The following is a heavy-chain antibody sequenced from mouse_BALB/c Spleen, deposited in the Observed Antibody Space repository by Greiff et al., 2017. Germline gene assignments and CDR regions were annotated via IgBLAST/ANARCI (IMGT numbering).Heavy chain of an antibody. CDR3: ASSSYGNGNFDY. CDR1: GYTFTSYW. V-gene: IGHV1-69*02. J-gene: IGHJ2*01. Sequence: QVQLQQPGAELVKPGAPVKLSCKASGYTFTSYWMYWVKQRPGRGLEWIGRIDPSDSETHYNQKFKDKATLTVDKSSSTAYIQLSSLTSEDSAVYYCASSSYGNGNFDYWGQGTTLTVSS. D-gene: IGHD2-1*01. CDR2: IDPSDSET.